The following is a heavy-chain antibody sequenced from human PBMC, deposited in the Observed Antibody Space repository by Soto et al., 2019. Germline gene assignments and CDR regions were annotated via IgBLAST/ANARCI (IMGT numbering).Heavy chain of an antibody. Sequence: GGSLRLSCTGSGFTFRYNYIDWVRRAPGKGLEWVGRSRDKAQGYSTIYAASVKGRFTTSRDESKSSVYLQMNSLKTEDTAIYYCVRTTYFSDSSVYTRFFDYWGQGTLVTVSS. D-gene: IGHD3-22*01. CDR2: SRDKAQGYST. V-gene: IGHV3-72*01. J-gene: IGHJ4*02. CDR3: VRTTYFSDSSVYTRFFDY. CDR1: GFTFRYNY.